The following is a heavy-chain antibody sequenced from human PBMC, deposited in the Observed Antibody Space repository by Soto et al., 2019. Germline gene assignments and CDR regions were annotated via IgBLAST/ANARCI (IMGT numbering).Heavy chain of an antibody. D-gene: IGHD5-12*01. J-gene: IGHJ4*02. V-gene: IGHV1-8*01. CDR1: GYTFTSYD. Sequence: ASVKVSCKASGYTFTSYDINWVRQATGQGLEWMGWMNPNSGNAGYAQRFQGRVTMTRNTSITTAYLELSSLRSEDTATYHCARIMSGYNGYVDYWGQGTLVTVSS. CDR3: ARIMSGYNGYVDY. CDR2: MNPNSGNA.